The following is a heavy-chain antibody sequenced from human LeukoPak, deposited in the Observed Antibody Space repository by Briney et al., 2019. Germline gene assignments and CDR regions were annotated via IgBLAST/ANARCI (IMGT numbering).Heavy chain of an antibody. Sequence: LESLSLTCTLSVGSISSSSYYGGWTRHPPGKGLEWIGCIYYSGSTYNNPSLKSRVTLSVDTTKNPFSMKMSSVTAADTAVYYYAREREGPIDYWGQGNLVTVSS. V-gene: IGHV4-39*07. CDR1: VGSISSSSYY. D-gene: IGHD1-26*01. CDR2: IYYSGST. CDR3: AREREGPIDY. J-gene: IGHJ4*02.